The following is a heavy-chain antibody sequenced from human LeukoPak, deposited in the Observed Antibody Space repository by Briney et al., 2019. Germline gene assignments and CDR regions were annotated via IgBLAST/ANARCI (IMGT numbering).Heavy chain of an antibody. CDR3: ARSGSLRTVVTVPGDWFDP. D-gene: IGHD4-23*01. V-gene: IGHV1-46*01. J-gene: IGHJ5*02. Sequence: ASVKVSCKASGYTFTSYYMHWVRQAPGQGLEWMGIINPSGGSTSYAQKFQGRVTMTRDTSTSTVYMELSSLRSEDTAVYYCARSGSLRTVVTVPGDWFDPWGQGTLATVSS. CDR2: INPSGGST. CDR1: GYTFTSYY.